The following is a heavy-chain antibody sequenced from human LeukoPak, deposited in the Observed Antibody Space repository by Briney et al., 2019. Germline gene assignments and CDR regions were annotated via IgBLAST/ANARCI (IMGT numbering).Heavy chain of an antibody. CDR2: ISSSGDFI. D-gene: IGHD6-19*01. CDR3: ARARNSGWNIDY. V-gene: IGHV3-48*03. J-gene: IGHJ4*02. CDR1: GFTFSSYE. Sequence: GGSLRLSCVGSGFTFSSYEMNWVRQAPGKGLKWVSYISSSGDFIYYADSVKGRFTISRDNAKNSLYLQMISLRAEDTAVYSCARARNSGWNIDYWGRGTLVTVSS.